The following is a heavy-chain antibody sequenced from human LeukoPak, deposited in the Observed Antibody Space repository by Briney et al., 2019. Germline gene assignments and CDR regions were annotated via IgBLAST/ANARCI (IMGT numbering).Heavy chain of an antibody. CDR2: FDPEDGET. V-gene: IGHV1-24*01. CDR3: ARVGHVVALRQGVDY. J-gene: IGHJ4*02. CDR1: GYTLTELS. Sequence: ASVKVSCKVSGYTLTELSMHWVRQAPGKGLEWMGGFDPEDGETIYAQKFQGRVTMTTDTSTSTAYMELRSLRSDDTAVYYCARVGHVVALRQGVDYWGQGTLVTVSS. D-gene: IGHD2-21*01.